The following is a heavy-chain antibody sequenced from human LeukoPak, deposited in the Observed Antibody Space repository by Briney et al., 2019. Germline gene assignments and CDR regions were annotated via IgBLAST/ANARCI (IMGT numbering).Heavy chain of an antibody. V-gene: IGHV3-30-3*01. CDR1: GFTFSSYA. D-gene: IGHD6-19*01. J-gene: IGHJ4*02. CDR2: ISYDGSNK. Sequence: GRSLRLSCAASGFTFSSYAMHWVRQAPGKGLEWVAVISYDGSNKCYADSVKGRFTISRDNSKNTLYLQMNSLRAEDTAVYYCARGQQWLAYYFDYWGQGTLVTVSS. CDR3: ARGQQWLAYYFDY.